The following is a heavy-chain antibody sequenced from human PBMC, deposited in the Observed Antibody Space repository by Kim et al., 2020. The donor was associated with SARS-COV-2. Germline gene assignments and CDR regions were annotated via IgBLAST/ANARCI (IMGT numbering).Heavy chain of an antibody. V-gene: IGHV3-9*01. CDR3: AKGESGSYGLAAFDI. CDR1: GFTFDDYA. D-gene: IGHD1-26*01. Sequence: GGSLRLSCAASGFTFDDYAMHWVRQAPGKGLEWVSGISWNSGSIGYADSVKGRFTISRDNAKNSLYLQMNSLRAEDTALYYCAKGESGSYGLAAFDIWGQGTMVTVSS. CDR2: ISWNSGSI. J-gene: IGHJ3*02.